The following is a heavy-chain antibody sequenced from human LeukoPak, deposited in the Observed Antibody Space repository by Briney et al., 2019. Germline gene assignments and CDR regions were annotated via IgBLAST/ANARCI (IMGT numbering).Heavy chain of an antibody. CDR3: ARGRSYNWNDFDP. CDR1: GGSFSGYY. Sequence: PSETLSLTCAVYGGSFSGYYWSWIRQPPGKGLEWIGEINHSGSTNYNPSLKSRVTTSVDTSKNQFSLKLSSVTAADTAVYYCARGRSYNWNDFDPWGQGTLVTVSS. J-gene: IGHJ5*02. CDR2: INHSGST. D-gene: IGHD1-1*01. V-gene: IGHV4-34*01.